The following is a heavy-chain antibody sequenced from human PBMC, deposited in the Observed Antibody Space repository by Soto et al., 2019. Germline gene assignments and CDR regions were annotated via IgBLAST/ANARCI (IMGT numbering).Heavy chain of an antibody. J-gene: IGHJ6*02. Sequence: VGSLRLSCAASGFTFSSYAMHWVRQAPGKGLEWVAVISYDGSNKYYADSVKGRFTISRDNSKNTLYLQMNSLRAEDTAVYYCARVAYSSHYYYYYGMDVWGQGTTVTVSS. CDR1: GFTFSSYA. V-gene: IGHV3-30-3*01. CDR2: ISYDGSNK. D-gene: IGHD2-21*01. CDR3: ARVAYSSHYYYYYGMDV.